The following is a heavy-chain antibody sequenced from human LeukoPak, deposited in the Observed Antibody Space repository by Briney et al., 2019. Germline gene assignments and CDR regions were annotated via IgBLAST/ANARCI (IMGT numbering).Heavy chain of an antibody. CDR1: GGTFSTYG. Sequence: SVKVSCKASGGTFSTYGISWVRQAPGQGLEWMGRIIPRLSTSNYAQKFQGRVTITTDESKSTAYMELSSLRSEDTAVYYCARDPHSGYDRLFDAFDIWGQGTMVTVSS. CDR2: IIPRLSTS. V-gene: IGHV1-69*11. CDR3: ARDPHSGYDRLFDAFDI. D-gene: IGHD5-12*01. J-gene: IGHJ3*02.